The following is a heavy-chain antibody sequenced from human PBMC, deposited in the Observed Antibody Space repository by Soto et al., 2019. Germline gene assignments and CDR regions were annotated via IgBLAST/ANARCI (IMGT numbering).Heavy chain of an antibody. D-gene: IGHD2-15*01. CDR1: GFTFDDYA. CDR2: SSWNSGSI. Sequence: EVQLVESGGALVQPGRSLRLSCAASGFTFDDYAMHWVRQAPGKGLEWVSGSSWNSGSIAYADSVKGRFTISRDNAKKSLYLQMTSLRAEDTALYYCAIDLSMCSGDSCYSFSFDYWGQGTLVTVSS. V-gene: IGHV3-9*01. CDR3: AIDLSMCSGDSCYSFSFDY. J-gene: IGHJ4*02.